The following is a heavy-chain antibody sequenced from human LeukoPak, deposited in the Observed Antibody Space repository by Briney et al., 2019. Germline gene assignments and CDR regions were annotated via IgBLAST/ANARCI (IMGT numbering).Heavy chain of an antibody. D-gene: IGHD1-26*01. J-gene: IGHJ4*02. CDR1: GDIVSSKSAA. V-gene: IGHV6-1*01. CDR3: ARSQTGGTFDY. CDR2: TYYRSKWSS. Sequence: SQTLSLTCAISGDIVSSKSAAWHWIRQSPSRGLEWLGRTYYRSKWSSGYAESVKSRLTVSPDTSKNQFSLQLRSVTPEDTAVYCCARSQTGGTFDYWGQGALVTVSP.